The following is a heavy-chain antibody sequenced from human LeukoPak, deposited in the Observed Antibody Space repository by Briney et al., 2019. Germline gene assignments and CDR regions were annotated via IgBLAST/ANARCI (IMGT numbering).Heavy chain of an antibody. Sequence: PSETLSLTCAVSGRSFSDDFWTWVRQFPGKGLEWIGEIDHGGSTNYNPSLKSRVSMSFDTSKNQFSLQLTSVTAADTAVYFCARGFIAVAGTALNWFDPWGPGTLVTVSS. CDR2: IDHGGST. CDR1: GRSFSDDF. D-gene: IGHD6-19*01. CDR3: ARGFIAVAGTALNWFDP. J-gene: IGHJ5*02. V-gene: IGHV4-34*01.